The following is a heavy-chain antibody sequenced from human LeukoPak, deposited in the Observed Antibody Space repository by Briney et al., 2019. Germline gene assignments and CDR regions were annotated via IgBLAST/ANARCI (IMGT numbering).Heavy chain of an antibody. D-gene: IGHD5-24*01. V-gene: IGHV3-7*01. CDR3: AKGDSYYYMDV. CDR1: GFTFSSYW. J-gene: IGHJ6*03. CDR2: IKQDGSEK. Sequence: GGSLRLSCAASGFTFSSYWMSWVRQAPGKGLEWVANIKQDGSEKYYVDSVKGRFTISRDNSKNTLYLQMNSLRAEDTAVYYCAKGDSYYYMDVWGKGTTVTVSS.